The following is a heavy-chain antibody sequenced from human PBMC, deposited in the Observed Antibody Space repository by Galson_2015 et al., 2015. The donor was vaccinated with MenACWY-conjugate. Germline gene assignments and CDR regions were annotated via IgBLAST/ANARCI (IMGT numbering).Heavy chain of an antibody. CDR2: IKSQTEGGKT. V-gene: IGHV3-15*01. CDR1: ASTFSNAY. Sequence: SLRLSCAGSASTFSNAYMSWVRQAPGKGLEWVGRIKSQTEGGKTDYAAPVKGRFTISRDDSKNTLYLQMNSLKIEDTAVYYCTTHKPDSWGGLLFHFYMDVWGKGTTVTVSS. CDR3: TTHKPDSWGGLLFHFYMDV. J-gene: IGHJ6*03. D-gene: IGHD2-21*01.